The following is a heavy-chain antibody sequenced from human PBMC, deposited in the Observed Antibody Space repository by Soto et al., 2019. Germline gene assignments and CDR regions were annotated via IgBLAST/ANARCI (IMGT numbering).Heavy chain of an antibody. CDR1: GYTFTSYY. V-gene: IGHV1-46*01. D-gene: IGHD3-22*01. CDR2: INPSGGST. Sequence: ASVKVSCKASGYTFTSYYMHWVVQAPVQGREWMGIINPSGGSTSHAQKFQGRVTMTRDTSTSTVYMELSSLRSEDTAVYYCARGLYYYDSSGYYGGWFDPWGQGTLVTVSS. J-gene: IGHJ5*02. CDR3: ARGLYYYDSSGYYGGWFDP.